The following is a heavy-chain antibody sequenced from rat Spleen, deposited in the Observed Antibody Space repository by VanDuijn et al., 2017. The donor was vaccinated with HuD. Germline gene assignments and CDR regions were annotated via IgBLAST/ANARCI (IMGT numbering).Heavy chain of an antibody. CDR3: AREGATLDY. J-gene: IGHJ2*01. CDR2: INSAGNT. CDR1: GYSITSSYR. Sequence: EVQLQESGPGLVKPSQSLSLTCSVTGYSITSSYRWNWIRKFPGNKLEWMGYINSAGNTLYNPSLKSRISITKDTSKNQFFLLLNSVTTEDTATYYCAREGATLDYWGQGVMVTVSS. D-gene: IGHD1-1*01. V-gene: IGHV3-3*01.